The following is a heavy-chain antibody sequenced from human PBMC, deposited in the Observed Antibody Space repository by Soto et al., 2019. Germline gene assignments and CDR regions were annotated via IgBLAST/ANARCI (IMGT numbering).Heavy chain of an antibody. Sequence: EVQLLESGGGLVQPGGSLRLSCAASGFTFSSYAMSWVRQAPGKGLEWVSAISGSGGSTYYADSVKGRFTISRDNSKNTLYLQMNSLRAEDTAVYYCAKDFLYYYDSSAPFDPWGQGTLVTVSS. CDR1: GFTFSSYA. CDR3: AKDFLYYYDSSAPFDP. D-gene: IGHD3-22*01. V-gene: IGHV3-23*01. J-gene: IGHJ5*02. CDR2: ISGSGGST.